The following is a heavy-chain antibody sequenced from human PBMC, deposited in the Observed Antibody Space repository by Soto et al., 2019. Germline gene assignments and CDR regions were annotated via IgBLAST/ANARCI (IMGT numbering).Heavy chain of an antibody. D-gene: IGHD6-13*01. J-gene: IGHJ6*02. CDR3: ARDLTFSSWAYYGMDV. CDR1: GFTFSSYW. CDR2: IWYDGSNK. Sequence: GGSLRLSCAASGFTFSSYWMHWVRQAPGKGLEWVAVIWYDGSNKYYADSVKGRFTISRDNSKNTLYLQMNSLRAEDTAVYYCARDLTFSSWAYYGMDVWGQGTTVTVSS. V-gene: IGHV3-33*08.